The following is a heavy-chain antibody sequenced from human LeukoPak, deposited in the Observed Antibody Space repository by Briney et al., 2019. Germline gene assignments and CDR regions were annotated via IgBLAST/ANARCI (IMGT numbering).Heavy chain of an antibody. D-gene: IGHD6-6*01. CDR2: IFYSGGT. CDR1: GGSLITPNYY. Sequence: PSETLSLTCTVSGGSLITPNYYWGWVRLPPRKGLEWIGNIFYSGGTYYNQSLQSRVTISLDTSRNQFSLKLNSVTPEDTAVYYCARAPGHEYSSSSGAFDIWGQGTMVTVSS. CDR3: ARAPGHEYSSSSGAFDI. V-gene: IGHV4-39*07. J-gene: IGHJ3*02.